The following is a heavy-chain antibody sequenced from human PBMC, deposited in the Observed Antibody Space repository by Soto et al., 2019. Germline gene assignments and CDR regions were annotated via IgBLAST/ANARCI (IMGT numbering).Heavy chain of an antibody. D-gene: IGHD5-18*01. CDR1: GGSFSGYY. CDR2: INHSGST. Sequence: TSETLSLTCAVYGGSFSGYYWSWIRQPPGKGLEWIGEINHSGSTNYNPSLKSRVTISVDTSKNQFSLKLSSVTAADTAVYYCARGLGYSYGSFVYWGQGTLVTVSS. CDR3: ARGLGYSYGSFVY. V-gene: IGHV4-34*01. J-gene: IGHJ4*02.